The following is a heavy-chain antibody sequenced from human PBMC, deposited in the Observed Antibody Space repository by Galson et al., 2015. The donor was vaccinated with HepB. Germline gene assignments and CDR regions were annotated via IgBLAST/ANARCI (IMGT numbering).Heavy chain of an antibody. CDR3: AATNPFINV. J-gene: IGHJ6*02. CDR1: GFTFSSYE. D-gene: IGHD1-14*01. V-gene: IGHV3-48*03. CDR2: ITSSSSAK. Sequence: SLRLSCAASGFTFSSYEMNWVRQAPGKGLEWVSYITSSSSAKFYADSVKGRFTVSRDNARNFLYLEMNSLRGDDTAVYYCAATNPFINVWGHGTTVIVSS.